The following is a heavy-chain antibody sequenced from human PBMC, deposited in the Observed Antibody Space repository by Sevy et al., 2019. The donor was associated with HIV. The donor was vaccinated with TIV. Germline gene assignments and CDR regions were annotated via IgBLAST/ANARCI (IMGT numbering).Heavy chain of an antibody. CDR3: ARGLYCSSTSCYFYYYGMDV. Sequence: GGSLRLSCAASGFTFSSYWMSWVRQAPGKGLEWVANIKQDGSEKSYVDSVKGRFTISRDNAKNSLYLQMNSLRAEDTAVYYCARGLYCSSTSCYFYYYGMDVWGQGTTVTVSS. CDR2: IKQDGSEK. V-gene: IGHV3-7*01. D-gene: IGHD2-2*01. J-gene: IGHJ6*02. CDR1: GFTFSSYW.